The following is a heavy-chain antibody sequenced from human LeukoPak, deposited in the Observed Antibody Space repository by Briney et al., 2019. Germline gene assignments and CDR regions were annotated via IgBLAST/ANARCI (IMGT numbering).Heavy chain of an antibody. CDR2: IRDKAYGVTT. D-gene: IGHD2-2*01. J-gene: IGHJ4*02. V-gene: IGHV3-49*03. CDR1: GFTFGDYA. Sequence: GRSLRLSCTASGFTFGDYAMSWFRQAPGKGLEWVSLIRDKAYGVTTEYAASVKGRFTISRDDSKSIAYLQVNSLKTEDTAVYYCTRDCSSTNCFVDYWGQGTLVTVSS. CDR3: TRDCSSTNCFVDY.